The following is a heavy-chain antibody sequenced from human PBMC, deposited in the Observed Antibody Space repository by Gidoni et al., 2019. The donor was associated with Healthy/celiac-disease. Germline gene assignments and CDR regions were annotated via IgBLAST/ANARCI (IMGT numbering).Heavy chain of an antibody. Sequence: EVQLVESGGGLVQPGRSLRLSWAASGFTFDDYAMHWGRQAPGKGLGWFSGISWNSGSIGYADSVKGRFTISRDNAKNSLYLQMNSLRAEDTALYYCAKDIEARGSYYDYWGQGTLVTVSS. CDR1: GFTFDDYA. D-gene: IGHD1-26*01. CDR3: AKDIEARGSYYDY. V-gene: IGHV3-9*01. J-gene: IGHJ4*02. CDR2: ISWNSGSI.